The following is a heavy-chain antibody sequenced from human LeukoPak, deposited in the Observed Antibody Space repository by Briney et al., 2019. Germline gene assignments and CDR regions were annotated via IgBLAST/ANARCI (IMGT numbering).Heavy chain of an antibody. D-gene: IGHD6-19*01. CDR2: ITSKGGST. J-gene: IGHJ4*02. Sequence: GGSLRLSCAASGFTFSSYAMHWVRQAPGKGLEYVSAITSKGGSTYYADSVKGRFTIPRDNSKNTLYLQMSSLRAEDTAVYYCVKSGIAVSGTDYWGQGTLVTVSS. CDR3: VKSGIAVSGTDY. V-gene: IGHV3-64D*09. CDR1: GFTFSSYA.